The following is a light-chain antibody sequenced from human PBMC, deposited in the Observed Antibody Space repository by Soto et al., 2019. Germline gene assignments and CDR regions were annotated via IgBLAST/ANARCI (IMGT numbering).Light chain of an antibody. V-gene: IGKV3-15*01. CDR1: QSVSTN. CDR2: GAS. J-gene: IGKJ1*01. Sequence: EVVRTQSPAFLSMSTGERATLSCRASQSVSTNLAWFQQKPGQTPRLLVNGASTRATGIPARFSGSGSGTEFILTISSLQSEDFAVYYCQQYDIWPPTFGQGTKADIK. CDR3: QQYDIWPPT.